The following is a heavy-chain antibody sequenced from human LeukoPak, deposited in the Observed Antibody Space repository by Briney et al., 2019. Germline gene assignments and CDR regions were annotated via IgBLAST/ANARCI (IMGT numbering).Heavy chain of an antibody. D-gene: IGHD1-26*01. Sequence: GGSLRLSCAASGFTFDNYRMSWVRQAPGKGLEWVSTVNADGGNTYCADSVKGRFTISRDNSKSTLILQMNSLRVEDTALYYCTKRVKYGGTWDHFADWGQGTLVTVSS. J-gene: IGHJ4*02. CDR3: TKRVKYGGTWDHFAD. V-gene: IGHV3-23*01. CDR2: VNADGGNT. CDR1: GFTFDNYR.